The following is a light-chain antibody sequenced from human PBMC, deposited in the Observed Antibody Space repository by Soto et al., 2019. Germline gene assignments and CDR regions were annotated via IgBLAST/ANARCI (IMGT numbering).Light chain of an antibody. V-gene: IGKV4-1*01. CDR1: QSVLYSSNNKNY. CDR2: WAS. J-gene: IGKJ1*01. CDR3: QQWSSVPKT. Sequence: DIVMTQSPDSLAVSLGERATINCKSSQSVLYSSNNKNYLAWYQQKPGQPPKLLIYWASTRESGVPDRFSGSGSGTDFPLAISSLQAEDVAVYYLQQWSSVPKTFGQGTKVEIK.